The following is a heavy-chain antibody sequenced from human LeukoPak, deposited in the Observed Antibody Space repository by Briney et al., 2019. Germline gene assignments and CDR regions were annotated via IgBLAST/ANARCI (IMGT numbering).Heavy chain of an antibody. V-gene: IGHV4-59*01. D-gene: IGHD6-19*01. CDR1: GGSISSYY. Sequence: SETLSLTCTVSGGSISSYYWSWIRQPPGKGLEWIGYIYYSGNTKYNPSLKSRVTISVDTSKRQFSLKVSSVTAADTAVYYCARGSSDWYADYWGQGTLVTVSS. J-gene: IGHJ4*02. CDR2: IYYSGNT. CDR3: ARGSSDWYADY.